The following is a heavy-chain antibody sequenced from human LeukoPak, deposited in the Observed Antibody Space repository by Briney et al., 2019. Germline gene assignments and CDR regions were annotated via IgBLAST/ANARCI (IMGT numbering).Heavy chain of an antibody. J-gene: IGHJ3*02. CDR1: GFTFSSYS. D-gene: IGHD6-6*01. V-gene: IGHV3-48*01. Sequence: GGSLRLSCAASGFTFSSYSMNWVRQAPGKGLEWVSYISSSSSTIYYADSVKGRFTISRDNAKNSLYLQMNSLRAEDTAVYYCARESLIAARWWAFDIWGQGTMVTVSS. CDR3: ARESLIAARWWAFDI. CDR2: ISSSSSTI.